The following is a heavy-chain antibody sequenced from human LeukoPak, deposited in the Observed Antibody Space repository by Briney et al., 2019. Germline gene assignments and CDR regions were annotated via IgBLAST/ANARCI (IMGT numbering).Heavy chain of an antibody. J-gene: IGHJ2*01. CDR1: GGSISSGCYY. V-gene: IGHV4-61*02. CDR2: IYTSGST. D-gene: IGHD3-22*01. CDR3: AREDYYDSSGYYWYFDL. Sequence: SQTLSLTCTVSGGSISSGCYYWSWIRQPAGKGLEWIGRIYTSGSTNYNPSLKSRVTISVDTSKNQFSLKLSSVTAADTAVYYCAREDYYDSSGYYWYFDLWGRGTLVTVSS.